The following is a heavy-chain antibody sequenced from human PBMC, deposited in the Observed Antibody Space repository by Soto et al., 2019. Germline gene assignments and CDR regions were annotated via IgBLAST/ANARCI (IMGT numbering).Heavy chain of an antibody. J-gene: IGHJ3*02. V-gene: IGHV4-34*01. Sequence: SETLSLTCAVYGGSFSGYYWSWIRQPPGKGLEWIGEINHSGSTNYNPSLKSRVTISVDTSKNQLSLKLSSVTAADTAVYYCAGASTWHPGAFDIWGQGTTVT. D-gene: IGHD5-12*01. CDR2: INHSGST. CDR3: AGASTWHPGAFDI. CDR1: GGSFSGYY.